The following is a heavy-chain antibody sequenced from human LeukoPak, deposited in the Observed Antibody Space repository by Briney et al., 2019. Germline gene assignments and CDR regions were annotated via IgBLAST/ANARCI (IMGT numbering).Heavy chain of an antibody. D-gene: IGHD3-9*01. CDR2: IYPGDSDT. J-gene: IGHJ4*02. CDR1: GYSFTSYW. V-gene: IGHV5-51*01. Sequence: GESLKISCKGSGYSFTSYWIGWVRQMPGKGLEWMGIIYPGDSDTRYSPSFQGQVTIPADKSISTAYLQWSSLKASETGMYYCARVPVRRGPQRYFCSYFDYWGQGSLVTVSS. CDR3: ARVPVRRGPQRYFCSYFDY.